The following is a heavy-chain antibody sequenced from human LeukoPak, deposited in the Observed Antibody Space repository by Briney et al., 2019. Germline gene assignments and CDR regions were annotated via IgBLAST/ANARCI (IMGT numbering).Heavy chain of an antibody. D-gene: IGHD3-16*02. Sequence: PGGSLRLPCAASEFTFRSYWMHWVRQAPGKGLEWVSRINGDGSGTNYADSVKGRFTISRDNARNTLYLQMSSLTVEDTAVYYCARDRGYMVDYWGQGTLVTVSS. CDR1: EFTFRSYW. J-gene: IGHJ4*02. V-gene: IGHV3-74*01. CDR2: INGDGSGT. CDR3: ARDRGYMVDY.